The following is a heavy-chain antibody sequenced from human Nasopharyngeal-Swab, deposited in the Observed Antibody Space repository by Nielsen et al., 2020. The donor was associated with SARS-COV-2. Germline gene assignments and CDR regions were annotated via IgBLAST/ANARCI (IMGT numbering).Heavy chain of an antibody. V-gene: IGHV1-8*01. D-gene: IGHD5-18*01. CDR2: MNPNRGNT. CDR1: GYPFTCYD. Sequence: ASVKVSCKASGYPFTCYDFNWVRLATGLELEWLGCMNPNRGNTGYAQKFQGRVTMTRNTSISTAYMELSSLRSEDTAVYYCARAGKIQLGFNSLYDFDYWGQGTLVTVSS. J-gene: IGHJ4*02. CDR3: ARAGKIQLGFNSLYDFDY.